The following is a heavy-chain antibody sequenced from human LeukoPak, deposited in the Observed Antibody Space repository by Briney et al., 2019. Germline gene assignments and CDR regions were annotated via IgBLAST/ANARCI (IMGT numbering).Heavy chain of an antibody. CDR2: INHSGST. CDR1: GGSFSGYY. CDR3: ARRAYSSSWYIGAFDI. V-gene: IGHV4-34*01. J-gene: IGHJ3*02. Sequence: SETLSLTCAVYGGSFSGYYWSWIRQPPGKGLEWIGEINHSGSTNYNPSLKSRVTISVDTSKNQFSLKLSSVTAVDTAVYYCARRAYSSSWYIGAFDIWGQGTMVTVSS. D-gene: IGHD6-13*01.